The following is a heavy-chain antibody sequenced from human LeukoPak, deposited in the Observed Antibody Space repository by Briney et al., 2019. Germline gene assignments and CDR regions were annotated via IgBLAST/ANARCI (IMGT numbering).Heavy chain of an antibody. CDR2: IKPSGGST. D-gene: IGHD6-13*01. Sequence: ASVKVSCKASGYTFTSYYMHWLRPAPGQGLEWMGIIKPSGGSTSHAQKFQGRVTMTSDTSTNTIYMELSSLTSEDTAVYYCARGSSGSWNYFDYWGQGTLATVSS. J-gene: IGHJ4*02. CDR1: GYTFTSYY. CDR3: ARGSSGSWNYFDY. V-gene: IGHV1-46*01.